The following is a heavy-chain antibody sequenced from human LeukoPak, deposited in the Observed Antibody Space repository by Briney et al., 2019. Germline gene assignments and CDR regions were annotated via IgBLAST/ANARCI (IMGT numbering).Heavy chain of an antibody. V-gene: IGHV1-69*04. CDR1: GGTFSSYT. J-gene: IGHJ5*02. D-gene: IGHD6-19*01. CDR2: IIPILGIA. CDR3: ARDYRSGRSNWFDP. Sequence: GASVKVSCKASGGTFSSYTISWVRQAPGQGLEWMGRIIPILGIANYAQKFQGRVTITADKSTSTAYMELSSLRSEDTAVYYCARDYRSGRSNWFDPWGQGTLVNVSS.